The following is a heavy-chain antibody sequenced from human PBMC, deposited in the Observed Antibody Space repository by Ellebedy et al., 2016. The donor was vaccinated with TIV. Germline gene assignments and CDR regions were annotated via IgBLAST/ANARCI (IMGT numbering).Heavy chain of an antibody. D-gene: IGHD2-15*01. CDR1: GFTFSNYN. Sequence: GESLKISCVASGFTFSNYNMNLVRQPPGKGLEWVSSIRSTGSSQYYAESARGRFTISRDNAQNSLFLQMNSLRAEDTAVYYCARGWSTPDSWGQGTLVIVSS. CDR2: IRSTGSSQ. J-gene: IGHJ4*02. V-gene: IGHV3-21*01. CDR3: ARGWSTPDS.